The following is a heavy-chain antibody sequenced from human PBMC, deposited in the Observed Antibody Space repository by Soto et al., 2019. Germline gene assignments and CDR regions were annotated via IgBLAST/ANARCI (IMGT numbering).Heavy chain of an antibody. Sequence: SETLSLTCTVSGGSITSYYWSWIRQPPGKGLEWIGYIYNSGSTKYNPSLKSRVTISVDTSRNQFSLKLSSVTAADTAVYYCARWGLFGVVSWFDPWGQGTLVTVSS. CDR1: GGSITSYY. J-gene: IGHJ5*02. D-gene: IGHD3-3*01. CDR3: ARWGLFGVVSWFDP. CDR2: IYNSGST. V-gene: IGHV4-59*08.